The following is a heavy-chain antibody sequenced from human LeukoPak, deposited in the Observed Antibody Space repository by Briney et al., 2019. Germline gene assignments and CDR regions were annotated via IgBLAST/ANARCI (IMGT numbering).Heavy chain of an antibody. CDR3: ARGGGYSYGPTSRFDY. Sequence: PSETLSLTCTVSGGSISSSSYYWGWIRQPPGKGLEWIGSIYYSGSTYYNPSLKSRVTISVDTSKNQFSLKLSSVTAADTAVYYCARGGGYSYGPTSRFDYWGQGTLVTVSS. D-gene: IGHD5-18*01. V-gene: IGHV4-39*01. J-gene: IGHJ4*02. CDR2: IYYSGST. CDR1: GGSISSSSYY.